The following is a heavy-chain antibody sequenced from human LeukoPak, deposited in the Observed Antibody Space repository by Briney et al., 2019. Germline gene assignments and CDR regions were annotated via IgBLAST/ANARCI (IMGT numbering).Heavy chain of an antibody. V-gene: IGHV4-59*08. Sequence: SETLSLTCTVSGGSISSYYWSWIRQPSGKGLEWIGYIYYSGSTNYNPSLKSRVTISVDTAKNQFSLRLTSVTAADTAVYYCATTYDILSGSAMGDYWGQGTLVTVSS. CDR3: ATTYDILSGSAMGDY. CDR2: IYYSGST. D-gene: IGHD3-10*01. J-gene: IGHJ4*02. CDR1: GGSISSYY.